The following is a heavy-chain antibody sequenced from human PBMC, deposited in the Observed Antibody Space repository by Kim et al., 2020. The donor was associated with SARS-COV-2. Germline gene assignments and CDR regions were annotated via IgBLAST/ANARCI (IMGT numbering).Heavy chain of an antibody. Sequence: GGSLRLSCAASGFTFRLSLLPFFRHSPGPVLEWVSYISSSSSTIYYADSVKGRFTISRDNAKNSLYLQMNSLRDEDTAVYYCASQLGDSFHYYYYGMDVWGQGTTVTVSS. J-gene: IGHJ6*02. CDR2: ISSSSSTI. CDR3: ASQLGDSFHYYYYGMDV. D-gene: IGHD5-18*01. V-gene: IGHV3-48*02. CDR1: GFTFRLSL.